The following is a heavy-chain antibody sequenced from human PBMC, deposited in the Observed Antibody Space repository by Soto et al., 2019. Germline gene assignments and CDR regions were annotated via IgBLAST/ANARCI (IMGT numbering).Heavy chain of an antibody. CDR3: ARDPGYFYGMDV. Sequence: PSQTLSLTCAISGDSVSSTTAAWNWIRQSPSRGLEWLGRTYYRSRWYHDYAVSVRSRVTINPDTSNNQFSLQLNSVTPEDTAVYDCARDPGYFYGMDVWGQATTVTVSS. CDR1: GDSVSSTTAA. J-gene: IGHJ6*02. V-gene: IGHV6-1*01. CDR2: TYYRSRWYH.